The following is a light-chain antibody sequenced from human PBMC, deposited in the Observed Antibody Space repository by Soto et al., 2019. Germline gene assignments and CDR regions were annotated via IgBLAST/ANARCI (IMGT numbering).Light chain of an antibody. CDR2: DAS. CDR3: QQYNNWPIT. V-gene: IGKV3-15*01. J-gene: IGKJ5*01. Sequence: EIVMTQSPATLSVSPGERATLSCRASQSVSSNLAWYQHKPGQAPRLLIYDASTRATGIPARFSGSGSGTEFTLTISSLQSEDFAIYYCQQYNNWPITFGQGTRLEIK. CDR1: QSVSSN.